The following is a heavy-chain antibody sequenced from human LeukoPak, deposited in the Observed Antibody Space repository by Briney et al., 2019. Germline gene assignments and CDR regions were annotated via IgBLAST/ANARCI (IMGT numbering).Heavy chain of an antibody. D-gene: IGHD3-9*01. CDR1: GFTFSSYW. CDR2: IKQDGSEK. V-gene: IGHV3-7*01. CDR3: ARGGAYYDILTGFSY. Sequence: GGSLRLSCAASGFTFSSYWMSWVRQAPGKGLEWVANIKQDGSEKYYVDSVKGRFTISRDNAKNSLYLQMNSLRAEDTAVYYCARGGAYYDILTGFSYWGQGTLVTVSS. J-gene: IGHJ4*02.